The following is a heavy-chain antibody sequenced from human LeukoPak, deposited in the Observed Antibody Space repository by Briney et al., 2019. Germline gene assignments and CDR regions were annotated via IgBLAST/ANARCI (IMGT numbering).Heavy chain of an antibody. CDR1: GFTFGDYA. CDR3: TKSGTAIVGTTAAYYFDY. V-gene: IGHV3-49*04. CDR2: IRSKAYGGTA. D-gene: IGHD1-26*01. J-gene: IGHJ4*02. Sequence: GGSLRLSCTASGFTFGDYAMSWVRQAPGKGLEWVGFIRSKAYGGTAEYAASVKGRFTISRDDSKSIAYLQMTSLKTEDTAVYYCTKSGTAIVGTTAAYYFDYWGQGTLVTVSS.